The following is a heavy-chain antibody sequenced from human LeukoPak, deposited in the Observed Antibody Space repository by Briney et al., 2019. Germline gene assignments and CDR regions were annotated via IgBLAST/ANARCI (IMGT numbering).Heavy chain of an antibody. D-gene: IGHD3-3*01. Sequence: SETLSLTCTVSGGSISSYYWSWIRQPAGKGLEWIGRIYTSGSTNYNPSLKSRVTISVDTSKNQFSLKLSSVTAADTAVYYCARGKGITIFGVHRYFDYWGQGTLVTVSS. CDR1: GGSISSYY. CDR2: IYTSGST. V-gene: IGHV4-4*07. J-gene: IGHJ4*02. CDR3: ARGKGITIFGVHRYFDY.